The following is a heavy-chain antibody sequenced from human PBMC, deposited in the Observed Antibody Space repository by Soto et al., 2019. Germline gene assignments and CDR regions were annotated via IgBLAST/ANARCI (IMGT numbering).Heavy chain of an antibody. Sequence: PGGSLRLSCTASGFTFSSYEMNWVRQAPGKGLEWVSYISSSGSTIYYADSVKGRFTISRDNAKNSLYLQMNSLRAEDTAVYYCARECTHDYGDNPFDYWGQGTLVTVSS. V-gene: IGHV3-48*03. CDR2: ISSSGSTI. CDR3: ARECTHDYGDNPFDY. D-gene: IGHD4-17*01. J-gene: IGHJ4*02. CDR1: GFTFSSYE.